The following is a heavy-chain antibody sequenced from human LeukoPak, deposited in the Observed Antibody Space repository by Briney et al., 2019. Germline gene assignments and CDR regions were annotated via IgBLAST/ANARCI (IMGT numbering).Heavy chain of an antibody. CDR2: IYHSGST. J-gene: IGHJ4*02. CDR3: ARAEYFDY. Sequence: PSETLSLTCTVSGGSISSYYWSWIRQPPGKGLEWIGYIYHSGSTYYNPSLKSRVTISVDRSKNQFSLKLSSVTAADTAVYYCARAEYFDYWGQGTLVTVSS. V-gene: IGHV4-59*12. CDR1: GGSISSYY.